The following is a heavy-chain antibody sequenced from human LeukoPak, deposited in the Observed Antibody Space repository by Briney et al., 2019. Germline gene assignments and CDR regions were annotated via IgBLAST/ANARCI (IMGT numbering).Heavy chain of an antibody. J-gene: IGHJ4*02. D-gene: IGHD3-3*01. V-gene: IGHV1-46*01. CDR2: INPSGGST. CDR1: GYTFTSYY. CDR3: ARVSIFGVVIIGYFDY. Sequence: ASVKVSCKASGYTFTSYYMHWVRQAPGQGLEWMGIINPSGGSTSYAQKFQGRVTMTRDTSTSTVYMELSSLRSEDTAVYYCARVSIFGVVIIGYFDYWGQGTLVTVSS.